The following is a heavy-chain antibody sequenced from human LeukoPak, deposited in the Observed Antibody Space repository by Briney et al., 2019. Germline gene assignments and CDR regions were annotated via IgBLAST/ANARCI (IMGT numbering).Heavy chain of an antibody. D-gene: IGHD1-26*01. CDR1: GFTFSSYW. CDR2: IYSDGRRT. Sequence: GGSLRLSCAASGFTFSSYWMHWVRHAPGKGLVWVSRIYSDGRRTDYADSVKGRFTISGDNAKNTLYLQMNSLRAEDTAVYYCARSGRGGAFDIWGQGTMVTVS. J-gene: IGHJ3*02. CDR3: ARSGRGGAFDI. V-gene: IGHV3-74*01.